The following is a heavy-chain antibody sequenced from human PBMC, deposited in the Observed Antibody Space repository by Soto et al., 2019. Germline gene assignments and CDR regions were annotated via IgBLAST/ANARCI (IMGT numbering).Heavy chain of an antibody. Sequence: QAGGSLRLSCAASGFTFSSYGMHWVRQAPGKGLEWVAVISYDGSNKYYADSVKGRFTISRDNSKNTLYLQMNSLRAEDTAVYYCTKPDCSGGSCYQTEFDPWGQGTLVTVSS. J-gene: IGHJ5*02. CDR1: GFTFSSYG. D-gene: IGHD2-15*01. CDR3: TKPDCSGGSCYQTEFDP. CDR2: ISYDGSNK. V-gene: IGHV3-30*18.